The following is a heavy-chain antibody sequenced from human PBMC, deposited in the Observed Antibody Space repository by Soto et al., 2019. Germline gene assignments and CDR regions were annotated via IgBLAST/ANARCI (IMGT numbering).Heavy chain of an antibody. V-gene: IGHV4-59*01. J-gene: IGHJ4*02. CDR2: MNDFGRT. CDR3: AREGSNLLTQSDSTSHY. CDR1: GASSSSYY. Sequence: QVQLQESGPGLVKSSETLSLTCTVSGASSSSYYWSWIRQPPGKGLEWIGYMNDFGRTIYNPSLKSRVTISLDTSKNQFSLKLTSVIAADTAVYYCAREGSNLLTQSDSTSHYWGQGTLVTVSS. D-gene: IGHD3-10*01.